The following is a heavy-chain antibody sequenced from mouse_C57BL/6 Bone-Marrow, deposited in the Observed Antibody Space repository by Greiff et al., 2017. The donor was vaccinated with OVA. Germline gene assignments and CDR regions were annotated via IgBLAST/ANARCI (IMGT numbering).Heavy chain of an antibody. Sequence: EVKLMESGGDLVKPGGSLKLSCAASGFTFSSYGMSWVRQTPDKRLEWVATISSGGSYTYYPDSVKGRFTISRDNAKNTLYLQMSSRKSEDTAMYYCARLRDYDERGAMDYWGQGTSVTVSS. CDR3: ARLRDYDERGAMDY. V-gene: IGHV5-6*01. D-gene: IGHD2-4*01. CDR1: GFTFSSYG. CDR2: ISSGGSYT. J-gene: IGHJ4*01.